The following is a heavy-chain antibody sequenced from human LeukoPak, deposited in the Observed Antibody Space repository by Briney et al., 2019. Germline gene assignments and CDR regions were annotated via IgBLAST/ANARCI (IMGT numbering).Heavy chain of an antibody. Sequence: GASVKVSCKASGYTFTSYGISWVRQAPGQGLEWMGWISAYNGNTNYAQKLQGRVTMTTDTSTSTAYMELRSLRSDDTAVYYCARDPNMVRGVIIYYYGMDVWGQGTTVTVSS. CDR1: GYTFTSYG. D-gene: IGHD3-10*01. J-gene: IGHJ6*02. CDR2: ISAYNGNT. CDR3: ARDPNMVRGVIIYYYGMDV. V-gene: IGHV1-18*01.